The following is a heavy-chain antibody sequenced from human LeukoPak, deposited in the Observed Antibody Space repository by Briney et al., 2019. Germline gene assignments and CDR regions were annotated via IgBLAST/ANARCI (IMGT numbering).Heavy chain of an antibody. J-gene: IGHJ4*02. CDR2: INPNSGGT. CDR1: GYTFTGYY. D-gene: IGHD2-2*01. V-gene: IGHV1-2*02. CDR3: ARDIPPGIVVVPAAPDY. Sequence: ASVKVSCKASGYTFTGYYMHWVRQAPGKGLEWMGWINPNSGGTNYAQKFQGRVTMTRDTSISTAYMELSRLRSDDTAVYYCARDIPPGIVVVPAAPDYWGQGTLVTVSS.